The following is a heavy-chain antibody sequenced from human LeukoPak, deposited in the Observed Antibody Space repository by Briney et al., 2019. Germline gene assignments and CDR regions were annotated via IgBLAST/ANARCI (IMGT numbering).Heavy chain of an antibody. CDR1: GFTFSSYA. CDR2: ISYDESNK. Sequence: LSGRSLRLSCAASGFTFSSYAMHWVRQAPGKGLEWVAVISYDESNKYYADSVKGRFTISRDNSRNTLYLQMNSLRAEDTAVYYCARVQREYYYDSSGIMGNWGQGTLVTVSS. V-gene: IGHV3-30*04. CDR3: ARVQREYYYDSSGIMGN. D-gene: IGHD3-22*01. J-gene: IGHJ4*02.